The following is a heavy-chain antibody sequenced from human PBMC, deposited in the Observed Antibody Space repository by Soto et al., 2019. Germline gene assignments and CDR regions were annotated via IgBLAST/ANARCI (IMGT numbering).Heavy chain of an antibody. J-gene: IGHJ6*02. V-gene: IGHV3-7*02. CDR3: GANMDV. CDR1: GFTFGSYW. CDR2: INQGGSEK. Sequence: GGSLRLSCAASGFTFGSYWMSWVRQAPGKGLEWVANINQGGSEKHYVDSVKGRFNISRDNVKNLVFLQMNSLRAEDTAVYYCGANMDVWGQGTTVTVSS.